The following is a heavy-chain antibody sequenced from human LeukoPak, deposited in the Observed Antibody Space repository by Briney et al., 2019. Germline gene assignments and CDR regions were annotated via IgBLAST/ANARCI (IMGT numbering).Heavy chain of an antibody. J-gene: IGHJ4*02. V-gene: IGHV3-30*02. CDR3: VRVAYSGRSLYYFDY. CDR1: GFTFSSYG. D-gene: IGHD1-26*01. Sequence: GGSLRLSCAASGFTFSSYGMHWVRQAPGKGPEWVAFIRYDGSNKYYAGSVKGRFTISRDNSKNTLYLQMNSLRAEDTAIYYCVRVAYSGRSLYYFDYWGQGTLVTVSS. CDR2: IRYDGSNK.